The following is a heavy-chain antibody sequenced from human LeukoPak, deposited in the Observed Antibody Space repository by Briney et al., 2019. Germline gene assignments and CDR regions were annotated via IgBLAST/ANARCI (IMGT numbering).Heavy chain of an antibody. Sequence: PGGSLRLSCAASGFTFSSYAMSWVRQAPGKGLEWVSAISGSGGSTYYADSVKGRFTISRDNSKNTLYLQMNSLRAEDTAVYYCASPWGSGWTGYFDYWGQGTLVTVSS. V-gene: IGHV3-23*01. CDR1: GFTFSSYA. J-gene: IGHJ4*02. CDR2: ISGSGGST. CDR3: ASPWGSGWTGYFDY. D-gene: IGHD6-19*01.